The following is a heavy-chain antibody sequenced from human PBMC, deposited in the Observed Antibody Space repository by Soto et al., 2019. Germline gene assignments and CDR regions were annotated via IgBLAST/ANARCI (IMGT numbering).Heavy chain of an antibody. D-gene: IGHD3-9*01. J-gene: IGHJ4*02. CDR1: GFTFSSYG. CDR3: ARSTYDILTGQPQIDY. Sequence: PGGSLRLSCAASGFTFSSYGMHWVRQAPGKGLEWVGVIWYDGSNKYYADSVKGRFTISRDNSKNTLYLQMNSLRAEDTAVYYCARSTYDILTGQPQIDYWGQGTLVTVSS. V-gene: IGHV3-33*01. CDR2: IWYDGSNK.